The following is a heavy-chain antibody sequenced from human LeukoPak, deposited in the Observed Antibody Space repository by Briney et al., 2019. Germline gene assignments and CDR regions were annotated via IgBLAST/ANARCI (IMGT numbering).Heavy chain of an antibody. CDR1: GGSISSYY. CDR2: IYTSGST. Sequence: SETLSFTCTVSGGSISSYYWSWIRQPAGKGLEWIGRIYTSGSTNYNPSLKSRVTISVDTSKKKFSLKLSSVTAADTAVYYCARDTSGRFLEWSPDRADFDYWGQGTLVTVSS. J-gene: IGHJ4*02. CDR3: ARDTSGRFLEWSPDRADFDY. D-gene: IGHD3-3*01. V-gene: IGHV4-4*07.